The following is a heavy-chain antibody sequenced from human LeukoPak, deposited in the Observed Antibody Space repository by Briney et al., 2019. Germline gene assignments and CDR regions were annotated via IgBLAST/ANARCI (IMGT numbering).Heavy chain of an antibody. Sequence: PGGSLRLSCAASGFTFSNYAMHWVRQAPGKGLEWVAVILYDGNNKYYADSVRGRFTISRDNSKNTVYLQKNRLRAADTAVYYCAPIFGGYSDFDSWGQGTLVTVSS. CDR2: ILYDGNNK. CDR3: APIFGGYSDFDS. CDR1: GFTFSNYA. V-gene: IGHV3-30*04. J-gene: IGHJ4*02. D-gene: IGHD3-3*01.